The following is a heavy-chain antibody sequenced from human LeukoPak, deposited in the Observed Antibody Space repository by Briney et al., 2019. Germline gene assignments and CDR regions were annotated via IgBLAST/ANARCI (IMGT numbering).Heavy chain of an antibody. Sequence: SGTLCLTCTVSGVSVSSDRYYWSCIRPATGRGREWTGYIYYSGTTNYSPSPKSRVTISVDASKNQFSLKLSRVTAADTAVYYCAREGYCSGGSCYEGRYGMDVWGQGTTVTVSS. CDR1: GVSVSSDRYY. CDR2: IYYSGTT. CDR3: AREGYCSGGSCYEGRYGMDV. D-gene: IGHD2-15*01. V-gene: IGHV4-61*01. J-gene: IGHJ6*02.